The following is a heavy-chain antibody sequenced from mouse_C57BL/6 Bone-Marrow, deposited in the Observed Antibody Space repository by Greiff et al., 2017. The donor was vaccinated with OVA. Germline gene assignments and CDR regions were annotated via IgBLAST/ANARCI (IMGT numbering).Heavy chain of an antibody. J-gene: IGHJ3*01. CDR3: ARRRGMRDYDGFAY. Sequence: QVQLQQPGAELVKPGASVKMSCKASGYTFTSYWITWVKQRPGQGLAWIGDIYPGSGSTNYNEKFKSKATLTVDTSSSTAYMQLSSLTSEDSAVYYCARRRGMRDYDGFAYWGQGTLVTVSA. D-gene: IGHD2-4*01. CDR2: IYPGSGST. V-gene: IGHV1-55*01. CDR1: GYTFTSYW.